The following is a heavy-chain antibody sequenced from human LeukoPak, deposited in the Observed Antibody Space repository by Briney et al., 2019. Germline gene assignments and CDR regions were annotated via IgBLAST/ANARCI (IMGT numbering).Heavy chain of an antibody. J-gene: IGHJ4*02. Sequence: ASVKVSCKASGYTFTGYYMHWVRQAPGQGLEWMGWINPNSGGTNYAQKFQGRVTMTRDMSISTAYMELSRLRSDDTAVYYCARATYYDILTGAYWGQGTLVTVSS. D-gene: IGHD3-9*01. CDR3: ARATYYDILTGAY. CDR2: INPNSGGT. V-gene: IGHV1-2*02. CDR1: GYTFTGYY.